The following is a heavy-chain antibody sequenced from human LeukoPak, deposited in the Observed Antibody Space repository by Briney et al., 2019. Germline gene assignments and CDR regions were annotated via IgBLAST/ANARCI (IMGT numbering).Heavy chain of an antibody. D-gene: IGHD1-26*01. CDR3: ARVSGSYDYYYYMDV. Sequence: GGSLRLTCAASGFTFSSYSMNWVRQAPGQGLEWVASISSSSSYIYYADSVEGRFTISRDNAKNSLYLQMNSLRAEDTAVYYCARVSGSYDYYYYMDVWGKGTTVTVSS. J-gene: IGHJ6*03. CDR1: GFTFSSYS. V-gene: IGHV3-21*01. CDR2: ISSSSSYI.